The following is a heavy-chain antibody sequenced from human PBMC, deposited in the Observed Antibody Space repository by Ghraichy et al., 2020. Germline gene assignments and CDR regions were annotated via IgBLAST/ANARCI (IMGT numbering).Heavy chain of an antibody. CDR1: GFTFSSYS. J-gene: IGHJ3*02. CDR3: ARTRPSGPDAFDI. D-gene: IGHD3-10*01. Sequence: GSLRLSCAASGFTFSSYSMNWVRQAPGKGLEWVSSISSSSSYIYYADSVKGRFTISRDNAKNSLYLQMNSLRAEDTAVYYCARTRPSGPDAFDIWGQGTMVTVSS. CDR2: ISSSSSYI. V-gene: IGHV3-21*01.